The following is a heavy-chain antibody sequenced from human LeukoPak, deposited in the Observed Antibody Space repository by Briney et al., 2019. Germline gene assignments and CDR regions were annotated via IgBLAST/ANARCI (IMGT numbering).Heavy chain of an antibody. Sequence: GGSLRLSCAASGFTFSSYAMSWVRQAPGKELEWVSFIYSDNTHYSDSVKGRFTISRDNSKNTLYLQMNSLRAEDTAVYYCARRAGAYSHPYDYWGQGTLVTVSS. J-gene: IGHJ4*02. D-gene: IGHD4/OR15-4a*01. CDR3: ARRAGAYSHPYDY. CDR1: GFTFSSYA. CDR2: IYSDNT. V-gene: IGHV3-53*01.